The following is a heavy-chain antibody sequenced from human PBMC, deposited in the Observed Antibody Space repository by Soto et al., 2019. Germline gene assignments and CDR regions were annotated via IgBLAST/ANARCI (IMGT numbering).Heavy chain of an antibody. CDR2: FSGSGGSK. J-gene: IGHJ6*02. Sequence: EVQLLESGGGLVQPGGSLRLSCAASGITFSSYAMSWVLQAPGKGLERVSAFSGSGGSKFYADSVKGRFTISRNNSMNTQYLQINNLRSEDRAIYYYAVGRTVTTPYHYYCSMDVWGQGTTVTVSS. V-gene: IGHV3-23*01. CDR3: AVGRTVTTPYHYYCSMDV. CDR1: GITFSSYA. D-gene: IGHD4-4*01.